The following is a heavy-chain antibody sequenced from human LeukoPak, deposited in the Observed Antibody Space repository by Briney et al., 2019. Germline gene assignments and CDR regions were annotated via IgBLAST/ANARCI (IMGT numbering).Heavy chain of an antibody. CDR3: ASTYYYDSSGYYYPSY. D-gene: IGHD3-22*01. J-gene: IGHJ4*02. CDR1: GFTVSSNY. V-gene: IGHV3-66*01. CDR2: IYSGGST. Sequence: GGSLRLSCAASGFTVSSNYMSWVRQAPGKGLEWVSVIYSGGSTYYADSVKGRFTISRDNSKNALYLQMNSLRAEDTAVYYCASTYYYDSSGYYYPSYWGQGTLATVSS.